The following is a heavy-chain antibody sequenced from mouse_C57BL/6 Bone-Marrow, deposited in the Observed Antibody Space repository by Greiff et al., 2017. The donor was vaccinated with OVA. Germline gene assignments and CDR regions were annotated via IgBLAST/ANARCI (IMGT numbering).Heavy chain of an antibody. CDR2: IDPSDSET. D-gene: IGHD2-1*01. V-gene: IGHV1-52*01. CDR3: ARDGNYLYYFDY. J-gene: IGHJ2*01. CDR1: GYTFTSYW. Sequence: QVQLKQPGAELVRPGSSVKLSCKASGYTFTSYWMHWVKQRPIQGLEWIGNIDPSDSETHYNQKFKDKATLTVDKSSSTAYMQLSSLTSEDSAVYYCARDGNYLYYFDYWGQGTTLTVSS.